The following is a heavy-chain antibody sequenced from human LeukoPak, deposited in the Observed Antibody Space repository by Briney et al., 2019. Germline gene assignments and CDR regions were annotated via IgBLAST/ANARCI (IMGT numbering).Heavy chain of an antibody. D-gene: IGHD5-24*01. CDR2: ISGSGGST. J-gene: IGHJ3*02. CDR3: AKSQITGNAFDI. V-gene: IGHV3-23*01. CDR1: GFIFSRHS. Sequence: GGSLRLSCAVSGFIFSRHSMSWIRQAPGKGLEWVSAISGSGGSTYYADSVKGRFTISRDNSKNTLYLQMNSLRAEDTAVYYSAKSQITGNAFDIWGQGTMVTVSS.